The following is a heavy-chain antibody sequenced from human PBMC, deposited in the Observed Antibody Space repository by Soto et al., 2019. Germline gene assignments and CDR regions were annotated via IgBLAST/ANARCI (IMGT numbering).Heavy chain of an antibody. CDR2: IYSGGST. CDR3: ARDPYSRGWYGHPTARAGEPPGFDP. CDR1: GFTVSSNY. D-gene: IGHD6-19*01. V-gene: IGHV3-66*01. J-gene: IGHJ5*02. Sequence: EVQLVESGGGLVQPGGSLRLSCAASGFTVSSNYMSWVRQAPGKGLEWVSVIYSGGSTYYADSVKGRFTISRDNSKITLNLQMNSLRAEDTAVYYCARDPYSRGWYGHPTARAGEPPGFDPWGQGTLVTVSS.